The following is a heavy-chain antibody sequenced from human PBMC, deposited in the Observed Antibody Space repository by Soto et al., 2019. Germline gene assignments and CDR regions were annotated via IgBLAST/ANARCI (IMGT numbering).Heavy chain of an antibody. D-gene: IGHD3-3*01. V-gene: IGHV3-23*01. CDR3: AKSYYDFWSGPRNWFDP. CDR2: ISGSGGST. J-gene: IGHJ5*02. Sequence: SGGSLRLSCAASGFTFSSYAMSWVRQAPGKXLEWVSAISGSGGSTYYADSVKGRFTISRDNSKNTLYLQMNSLRAEDTAVYYCAKSYYDFWSGPRNWFDPWGQGTLVTVSS. CDR1: GFTFSSYA.